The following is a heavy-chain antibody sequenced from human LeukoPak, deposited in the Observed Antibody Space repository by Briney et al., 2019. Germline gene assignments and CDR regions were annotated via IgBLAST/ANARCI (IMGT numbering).Heavy chain of an antibody. CDR3: ARESINALDI. CDR2: IWYDGSNE. CDR1: GLTFSSNG. J-gene: IGHJ3*02. Sequence: GGSLRLSCAASGLTFSSNGMHWVRQAPGKGLEWVAVIWYDGSNEYYADSVKGRFTISRDNSKNTLYLQMNSLRAEDTAVSYCARESINALDIWGQGTMVTVSS. D-gene: IGHD3-3*02. V-gene: IGHV3-33*01.